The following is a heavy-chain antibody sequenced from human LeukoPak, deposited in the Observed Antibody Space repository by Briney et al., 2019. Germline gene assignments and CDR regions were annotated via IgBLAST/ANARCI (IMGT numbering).Heavy chain of an antibody. CDR2: TNPGGSA. D-gene: IGHD3-10*01. Sequence: SETLSHTCAVHGESLSGYYCSWIRQPPGKGLEWIGETNPGGSADYNPSLKSRVTVSVDTPKNQFTLTLASVTAADTAVYYCARRPYGLIRGINGPTGHWFDAWGLGTLVTVSS. CDR1: GESLSGYY. V-gene: IGHV4-34*01. J-gene: IGHJ5*02. CDR3: ARRPYGLIRGINGPTGHWFDA.